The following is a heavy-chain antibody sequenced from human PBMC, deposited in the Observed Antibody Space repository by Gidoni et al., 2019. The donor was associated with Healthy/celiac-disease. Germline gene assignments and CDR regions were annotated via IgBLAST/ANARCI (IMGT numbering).Heavy chain of an antibody. Sequence: QVQLVQSGAEVKKPGSSVKVSCKASGGTFSCYASTWGRQAPGQGLEWMGGIIPIFGTANYAQKFQGRVTITADESTSTAYMELSSLRSEDTAVYYCARGDIVVVVAATGPYYYGMDVWGKGTTVTVSS. CDR1: GGTFSCYA. J-gene: IGHJ6*04. CDR2: IIPIFGTA. V-gene: IGHV1-69*01. D-gene: IGHD2-15*01. CDR3: ARGDIVVVVAATGPYYYGMDV.